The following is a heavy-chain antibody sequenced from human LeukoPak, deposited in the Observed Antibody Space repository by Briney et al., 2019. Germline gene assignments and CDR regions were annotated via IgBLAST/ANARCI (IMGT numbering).Heavy chain of an antibody. J-gene: IGHJ4*02. CDR3: ASKGSSGSSYYFDY. D-gene: IGHD3-10*01. V-gene: IGHV3-23*01. CDR2: VSTSGGST. CDR1: GFTFSNYA. Sequence: PGGSLRLSCAASGFTFSNYAMNWVRQAPGKGLEWVSAVSTSGGSTYYADSMKGRFTISRDNSKNTLYLQMNSLRADDTAVYYCASKGSSGSSYYFDYWGQGTLVTVSS.